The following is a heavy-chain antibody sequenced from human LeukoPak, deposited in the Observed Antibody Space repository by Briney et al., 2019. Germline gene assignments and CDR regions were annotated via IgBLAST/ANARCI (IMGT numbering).Heavy chain of an antibody. CDR2: IRSKAYGGTT. CDR3: TREGGRGVVVPAALNWFDP. CDR1: GFTFGDYA. V-gene: IGHV3-49*03. Sequence: GGSLRLSCTASGFTFGDYAMSWFRQAPGKGLGWVGFIRSKAYGGTTEYAASVKGRFTISRDDSKSIAYLQMNSLKTEDTAVYYCTREGGRGVVVPAALNWFDPWGQGTLVTVSS. J-gene: IGHJ5*02. D-gene: IGHD2-2*01.